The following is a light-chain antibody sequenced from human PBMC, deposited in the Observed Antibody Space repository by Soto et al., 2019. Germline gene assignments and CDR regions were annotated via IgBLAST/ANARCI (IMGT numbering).Light chain of an antibody. Sequence: QAVVTQPASVSGSPGQSITISCTGTSSDVGGYNYVSWYQQHPGKAPKLMVYDVSNRPSGVSNRFSGSKSGNTASLTISGLQAEDEADYYCSSYTDSSPYVFGSGTKLHRP. CDR3: SSYTDSSPYV. V-gene: IGLV2-14*01. CDR2: DVS. J-gene: IGLJ1*01. CDR1: SSDVGGYNY.